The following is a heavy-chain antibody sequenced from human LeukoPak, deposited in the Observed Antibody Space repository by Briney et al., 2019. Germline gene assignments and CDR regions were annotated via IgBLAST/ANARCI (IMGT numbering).Heavy chain of an antibody. Sequence: SQTLSLTCTVSGVSISSGGYYWSWIRQHPGKGLEWIGYIYYSGSTYYNPSLKGRVTISVDTSKNQFSLKLSSVTAADTAVYYCARSYYYDSSGYYYSPNPIDYWGQGTLVTVSS. V-gene: IGHV4-31*03. CDR2: IYYSGST. J-gene: IGHJ4*02. CDR1: GVSISSGGYY. CDR3: ARSYYYDSSGYYYSPNPIDY. D-gene: IGHD3-22*01.